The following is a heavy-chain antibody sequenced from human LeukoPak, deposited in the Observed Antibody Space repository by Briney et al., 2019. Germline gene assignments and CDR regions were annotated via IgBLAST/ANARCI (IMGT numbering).Heavy chain of an antibody. J-gene: IGHJ4*02. CDR2: IGGSGVST. CDR1: GFSFSSYA. Sequence: PGGSLRLSCASSGFSFSSYAMIWVRQAPGKGLEWVSGIGGSGVSTYYADSVKGRFTISRDNSKNTLYLQMNSLRAEDTAIYYCAKSFAGAVAGSRGLDYWGQGTLVTVSS. D-gene: IGHD6-19*01. CDR3: AKSFAGAVAGSRGLDY. V-gene: IGHV3-23*01.